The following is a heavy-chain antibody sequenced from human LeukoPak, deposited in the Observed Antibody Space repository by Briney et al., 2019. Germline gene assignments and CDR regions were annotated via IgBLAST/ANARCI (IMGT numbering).Heavy chain of an antibody. CDR2: IIPIFGTA. V-gene: IGHV1-69*13. D-gene: IGHD3-10*01. J-gene: IGHJ5*02. Sequence: ASVKVSCKASGYTFTSYAISWVRQAPGQGLEWMGGIIPIFGTANYAQKSQGRVTITADESTSTAYMELSSLRSEDTAVYYCARHLGPWFGGNWFDPWGQGTLATVSS. CDR1: GYTFTSYA. CDR3: ARHLGPWFGGNWFDP.